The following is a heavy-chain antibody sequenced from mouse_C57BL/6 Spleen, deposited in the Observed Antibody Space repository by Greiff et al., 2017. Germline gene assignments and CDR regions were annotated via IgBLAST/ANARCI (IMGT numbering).Heavy chain of an antibody. V-gene: IGHV1-80*01. CDR1: GYAFSSYW. CDR3: ARGLDRYYFDY. J-gene: IGHJ2*01. Sequence: QVQLQQSGAELVKPGASVKISCKASGYAFSSYWMNWVKQRPGKGLEWIGQIYPGDGDTNYNGKFKGKATLTADKSSSTAYMQHSSLTSEDSAVYFSARGLDRYYFDYWGQGTTLTVSS. CDR2: IYPGDGDT.